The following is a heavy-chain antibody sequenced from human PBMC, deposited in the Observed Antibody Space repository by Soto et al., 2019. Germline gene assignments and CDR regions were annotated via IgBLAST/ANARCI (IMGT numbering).Heavy chain of an antibody. J-gene: IGHJ3*02. CDR3: ARDSGTPMGPLPRDPFDI. V-gene: IGHV4-30-4*01. CDR2: IYYSGST. CDR1: GGSISSCDYY. Sequence: SETLSLTCTVSGGSISSCDYYWSWIRHPPGKGLDWIGYIYYSGSTYYNPSLKSRVTISVDTSKNQFSLKLSSVTAADTAVYYCARDSGTPMGPLPRDPFDIWGQGTMVTVSS. D-gene: IGHD3-10*01.